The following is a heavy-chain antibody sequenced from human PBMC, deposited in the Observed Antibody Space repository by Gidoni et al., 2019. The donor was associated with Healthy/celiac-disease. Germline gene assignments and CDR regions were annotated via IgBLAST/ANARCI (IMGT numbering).Heavy chain of an antibody. CDR1: GFTFTSYS. CDR3: ARARVNDGGVYFDY. J-gene: IGHJ4*02. Sequence: EVQLVESGGGLVKPGGSLRLSCAASGFTFTSYSMNLVRQAPGKGLEWVSSISSSSSYIYYADSVKGRFTISRDNAKNSLYLQMNSLRAEDTAVYYCARARVNDGGVYFDYWGQGTLVTVSS. CDR2: ISSSSSYI. D-gene: IGHD1-1*01. V-gene: IGHV3-21*01.